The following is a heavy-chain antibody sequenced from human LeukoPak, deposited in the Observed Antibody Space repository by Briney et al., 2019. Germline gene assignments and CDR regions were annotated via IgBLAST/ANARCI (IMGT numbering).Heavy chain of an antibody. Sequence: SVKVSCKASGGTFTSYAISWVRHAPGQGLEWMGRIIPIFGTANYAQKFQGRVTITTDESTSTAYMQLSSLRSEDTAVYYCSKCVMVRGVIHFDYWGQGALVTVSS. CDR2: IIPIFGTA. D-gene: IGHD3-10*01. CDR1: GGTFTSYA. J-gene: IGHJ4*02. V-gene: IGHV1-69*05. CDR3: SKCVMVRGVIHFDY.